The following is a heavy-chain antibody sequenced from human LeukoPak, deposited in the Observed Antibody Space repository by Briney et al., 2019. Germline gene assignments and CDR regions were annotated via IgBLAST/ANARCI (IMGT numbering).Heavy chain of an antibody. CDR1: GFTFNSYA. D-gene: IGHD3-22*01. CDR2: ISDSGGST. Sequence: GGSLRLSCAASGFTFNSYALSWVRQAPGKGLEWVSGISDSGGSTYYADSVKGRFTISRDNSKNTLYLQMNSLRAEDTAVYYCARGMGYYDSPIDYWGQGTLVTVSS. V-gene: IGHV3-23*01. CDR3: ARGMGYYDSPIDY. J-gene: IGHJ4*02.